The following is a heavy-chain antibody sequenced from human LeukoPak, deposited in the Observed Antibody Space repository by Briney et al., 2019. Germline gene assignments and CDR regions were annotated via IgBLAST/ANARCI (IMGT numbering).Heavy chain of an antibody. J-gene: IGHJ4*02. CDR2: INPDSGGT. CDR1: GFPFTCYY. CDR3: ARDLRGFGDYLDY. Sequence: ASVKVSCKASGFPFTCYYMYWVRQAPGQGLEWMGWINPDSGGTHYAQKFQGRVTLTRDTSISTAYMELSTMRSDDTAPYYCARDLRGFGDYLDYWGQGTLVTVSS. V-gene: IGHV1-2*02. D-gene: IGHD3-10*01.